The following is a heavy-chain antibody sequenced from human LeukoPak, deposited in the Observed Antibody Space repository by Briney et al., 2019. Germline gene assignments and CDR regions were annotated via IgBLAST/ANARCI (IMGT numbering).Heavy chain of an antibody. Sequence: GGSLRLSCGASGFTFSSYWMHWVRQAPGMGLVWVSRINGDGSGTTYADSVKGRVTISRDNAKNTLYLQMNSPRAEDAAVYYCARGKDGVWAFDIWGQGTTVTVSS. J-gene: IGHJ3*02. CDR1: GFTFSSYW. D-gene: IGHD3-16*01. CDR3: ARGKDGVWAFDI. CDR2: INGDGSGT. V-gene: IGHV3-74*01.